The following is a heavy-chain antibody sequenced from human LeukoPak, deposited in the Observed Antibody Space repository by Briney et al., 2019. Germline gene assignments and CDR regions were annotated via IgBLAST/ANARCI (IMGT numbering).Heavy chain of an antibody. CDR2: ISAYNGNT. Sequence: WAALQVTCKDSGYNFTSYCISWGRQDTGQGLEWMGWISAYNGNTNYAQKLQGRVTMTTDTSTSTAHMELRSLRSDDTAVYYCASSPAGAPSHWGQGTLVTVSS. V-gene: IGHV1-18*01. J-gene: IGHJ4*02. D-gene: IGHD1-26*01. CDR3: ASSPAGAPSH. CDR1: GYNFTSYC.